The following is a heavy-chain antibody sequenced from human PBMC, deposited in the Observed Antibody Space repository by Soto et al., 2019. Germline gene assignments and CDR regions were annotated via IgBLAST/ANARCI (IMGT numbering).Heavy chain of an antibody. D-gene: IGHD3-22*01. CDR3: ARDYSSSRYYGMDV. CDR1: GFTVSSNY. J-gene: IGHJ6*02. CDR2: IYSGGSA. Sequence: VQLVETGGGLIQPGGSLRLSCAASGFTVSSNYMSWVRQAPGKGLEWVSVIYSGGSAYYADSVKGRFTISRDNSKNTMYLQMNSLRAEDTALYYCARDYSSSRYYGMDVWGQGTTVTVSS. V-gene: IGHV3-53*02.